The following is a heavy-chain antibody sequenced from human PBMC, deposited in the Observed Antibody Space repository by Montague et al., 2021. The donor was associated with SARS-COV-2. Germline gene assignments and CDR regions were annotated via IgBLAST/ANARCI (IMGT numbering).Heavy chain of an antibody. CDR1: GDSIGSNGYY. D-gene: IGHD4-17*01. CDR3: AWGTRHDCGDYHYFDY. CDR2: IYSGGTVYYSRTT. V-gene: IGHV4-39*01. J-gene: IGHJ4*02. Sequence: SETLSLTCSVSGDSIGSNGYYWDWIRQSPGKGLEWIGTIYSGGTVYYSRTTYYNPSLKSRATISVDTPKNQSSLNSTSVTASDTAVYCCAWGTRHDCGDYHYFDYWGQGALVTVSS.